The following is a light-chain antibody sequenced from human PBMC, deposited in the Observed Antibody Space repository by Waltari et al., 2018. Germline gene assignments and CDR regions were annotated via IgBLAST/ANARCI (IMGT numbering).Light chain of an antibody. CDR3: QQRSNWPLT. Sequence: EIVLTQSPATLSLSPVERATLSCRASQSVSSSLAWYQQKPGQAPRLLIYSASNRATGIPARFSGSGSGTDFTLTISNLEPEDFAVYYCQQRSNWPLTFGGGTKVEIK. CDR2: SAS. CDR1: QSVSSS. J-gene: IGKJ4*01. V-gene: IGKV3-11*01.